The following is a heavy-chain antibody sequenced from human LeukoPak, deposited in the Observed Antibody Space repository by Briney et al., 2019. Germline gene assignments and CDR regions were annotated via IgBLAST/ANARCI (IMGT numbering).Heavy chain of an antibody. D-gene: IGHD3-9*01. CDR1: GYTFTIYG. J-gene: IGHJ3*02. CDR3: ARDRRPAGLSLRYFDWEADAFDI. V-gene: IGHV1-69*06. Sequence: ASVKVSCKTSGYTFTIYGLSWVRQAPGQGLEWMGGIIPIFGTANYAQKFQGRVTITADKSTSAAYMELSSLRSEDTAVYYCARDRRPAGLSLRYFDWEADAFDIWGQGTMVTVSS. CDR2: IIPIFGTA.